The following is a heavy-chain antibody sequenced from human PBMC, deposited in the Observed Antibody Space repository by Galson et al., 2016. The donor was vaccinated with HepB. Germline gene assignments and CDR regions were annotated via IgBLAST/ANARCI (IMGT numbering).Heavy chain of an antibody. CDR3: AQSYLLGRGFGS. Sequence: CAISGDSVFNTNAGWNWVRQSPSRGLEWLGRLYYRSDWRSDYADSVKGRITINPDTSKNHFSLHLNSETPEDTTVYYCAQSYLLGRGFGSWGQETLVTVSS. CDR1: GDSVFNTNAG. CDR2: LYYRSDWRS. D-gene: IGHD3-10*01. V-gene: IGHV6-1*01. J-gene: IGHJ4*02.